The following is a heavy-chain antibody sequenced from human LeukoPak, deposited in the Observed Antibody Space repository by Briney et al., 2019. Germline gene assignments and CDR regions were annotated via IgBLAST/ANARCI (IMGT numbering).Heavy chain of an antibody. J-gene: IGHJ4*02. CDR1: GGSISNYY. Sequence: PSETLSLTCTVSGGSISNYYWSWIRQPPGKGLEWIGYIYYSGSTNHNPSLKSRVTISVDTSKNQFSLKLGSVTAADTAVYYCARHEPGGYYNYWGQGTLVTVSS. CDR2: IYYSGST. D-gene: IGHD3-22*01. V-gene: IGHV4-59*08. CDR3: ARHEPGGYYNY.